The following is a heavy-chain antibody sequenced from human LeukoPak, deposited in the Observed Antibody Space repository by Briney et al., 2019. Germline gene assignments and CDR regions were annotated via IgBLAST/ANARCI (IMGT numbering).Heavy chain of an antibody. CDR1: GYTFTSYY. CDR2: INPSGGST. J-gene: IGHJ6*03. Sequence: ASVKVSCKASGYTFTSYYLYWVRQAPGQGLEWMGIINPSGGSTNYAQKFQGRVTMTRDTSTSTGYMELSSLRSEDTAVYYCARGPRITMVRGGQWYYYMDVWGKGTTVTIYS. D-gene: IGHD3-10*01. CDR3: ARGPRITMVRGGQWYYYMDV. V-gene: IGHV1-46*01.